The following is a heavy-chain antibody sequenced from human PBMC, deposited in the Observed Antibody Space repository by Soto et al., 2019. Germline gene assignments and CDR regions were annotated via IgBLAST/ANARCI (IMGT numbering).Heavy chain of an antibody. Sequence: GGSLRLSCAASGFTFSSYDMHWVRQATGKGLEWVSAIGTAGDPYYPGSVKGRFTISRENAKNSLYLQMNSLRAGDTAVYYCVRGIWGSYAFDIWGQGTMVTVSS. CDR2: IGTAGDP. CDR3: VRGIWGSYAFDI. D-gene: IGHD7-27*01. J-gene: IGHJ3*02. V-gene: IGHV3-13*05. CDR1: GFTFSSYD.